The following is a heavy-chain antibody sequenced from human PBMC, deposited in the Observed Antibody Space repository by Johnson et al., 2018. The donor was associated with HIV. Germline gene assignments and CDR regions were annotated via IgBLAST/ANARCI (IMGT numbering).Heavy chain of an antibody. Sequence: QVQLVESGGGLVQPGGSLRLSCAASGFTFSSYGMHWVRQAPGKGLEWVAFIRYDGSNKYYADSVKGRFTISRDNSKNTLYLQMNSLRAEDTAVYYCAKVRLQSITIFGVASDAFDIWGQGTMVTVSS. J-gene: IGHJ3*02. V-gene: IGHV3-30*02. CDR3: AKVRLQSITIFGVASDAFDI. CDR1: GFTFSSYG. CDR2: IRYDGSNK. D-gene: IGHD3-3*01.